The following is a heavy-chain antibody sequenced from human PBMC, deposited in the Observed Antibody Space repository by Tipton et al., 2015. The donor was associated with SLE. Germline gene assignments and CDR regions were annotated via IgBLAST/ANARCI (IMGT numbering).Heavy chain of an antibody. CDR3: ARVWVRGVIPYYFDY. CDR1: GGSISSGGYY. Sequence: TLSLTCTVSGGSISSGGYYWSWIRQHPGKGLEWIGYIYYSGSTYYNPSLKSRVTISVDTSKNQFSLKLSSVTAADTAVYYCARVWVRGVIPYYFDYWDQGTLVTVSS. CDR2: IYYSGST. D-gene: IGHD3-10*01. V-gene: IGHV4-31*03. J-gene: IGHJ4*02.